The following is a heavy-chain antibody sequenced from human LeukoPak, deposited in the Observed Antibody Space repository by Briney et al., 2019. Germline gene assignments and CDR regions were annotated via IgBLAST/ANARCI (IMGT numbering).Heavy chain of an antibody. V-gene: IGHV4-59*13. CDR3: ARGARSSDY. CDR2: IYNSVAT. CDR1: GLSISANS. Sequence: PSETLSLTCTVSGLSISANSWSWIRQPPGKGLEWIGYIYNSVATNYNPSLTSRVTISVDTSKNQLSLKLSSATAADTAVYYCARGARSSDYWGQGTLVTVSS. J-gene: IGHJ4*02. D-gene: IGHD3-10*01.